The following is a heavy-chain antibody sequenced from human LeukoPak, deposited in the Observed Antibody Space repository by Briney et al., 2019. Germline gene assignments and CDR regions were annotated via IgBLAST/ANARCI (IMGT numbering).Heavy chain of an antibody. Sequence: SETLSLTCTVSGGSISSYYWSWIRQPPGKVLEWIGYIYTSGSTNYNPSLKSRVTMSVDTSKNQFSLKLSSVTAADTAVYYCARDRGQYCSSTSCYGVLNWFDPWGQGTLVTVSS. CDR1: GGSISSYY. J-gene: IGHJ5*02. D-gene: IGHD2-2*01. V-gene: IGHV4-4*08. CDR2: IYTSGST. CDR3: ARDRGQYCSSTSCYGVLNWFDP.